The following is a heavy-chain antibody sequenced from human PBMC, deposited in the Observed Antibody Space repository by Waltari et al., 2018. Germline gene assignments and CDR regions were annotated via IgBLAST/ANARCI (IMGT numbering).Heavy chain of an antibody. Sequence: QVQLQESGPGLVKPSQTLSLTCTVSGGSISSGSYYWSWIRQPAGKGLEWIGRIYTSGSTNHNPALKSGVTISVDTSKDQFSLKVSAVTAADTAVYYCARERWLQFFHWFDPWGQGTLVTVSS. CDR1: GGSISSGSYY. D-gene: IGHD5-12*01. V-gene: IGHV4-61*02. CDR3: ARERWLQFFHWFDP. J-gene: IGHJ5*02. CDR2: IYTSGST.